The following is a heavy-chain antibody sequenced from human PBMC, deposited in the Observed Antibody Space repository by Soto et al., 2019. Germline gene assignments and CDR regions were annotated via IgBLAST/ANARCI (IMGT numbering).Heavy chain of an antibody. Sequence: ASVKVSCKASGYTFTSYAMHWVRRAPGQRLEWMGWINAGNGNTKYSQKFQGRVTITRDTSASTAYMELSSLRSEDTAVYYCARSIVVVPAADYWGQGTLVTVSS. J-gene: IGHJ4*02. CDR1: GYTFTSYA. V-gene: IGHV1-3*01. CDR2: INAGNGNT. CDR3: ARSIVVVPAADY. D-gene: IGHD2-21*02.